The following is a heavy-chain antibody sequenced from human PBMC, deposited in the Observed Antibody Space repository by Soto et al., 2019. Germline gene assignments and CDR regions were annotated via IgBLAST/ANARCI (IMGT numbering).Heavy chain of an antibody. D-gene: IGHD3-10*01. CDR2: IYYDGNT. Sequence: SETLSLTCTVSGDSISSNSHYWGWIRQPPGKGLESIANIYYDGNTYYNPSLKSRVTISLDTSKNQFSLKLSSVTAADTAVYYCARLLWSHSNWFDPSGQGTLVTVS. CDR1: GDSISSNSHY. V-gene: IGHV4-39*01. J-gene: IGHJ5*02. CDR3: ARLLWSHSNWFDP.